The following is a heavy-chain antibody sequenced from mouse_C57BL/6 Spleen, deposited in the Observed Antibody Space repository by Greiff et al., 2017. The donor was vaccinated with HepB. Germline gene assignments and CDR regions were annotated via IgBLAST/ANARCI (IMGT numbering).Heavy chain of an antibody. V-gene: IGHV1-64*01. CDR3: AREEVTTVVATPFDY. Sequence: QVQLKQPGAELVKPGASVKLSCKASGYTFTSYWMHWVKQRPGQGLEWIGMIHPNSGSTNYNEKFKSKATLTVDKSSSTAYMQLSSLTSEDSAVYYCAREEVTTVVATPFDYWGQGTTLTVSS. CDR2: IHPNSGST. CDR1: GYTFTSYW. J-gene: IGHJ2*01. D-gene: IGHD1-1*01.